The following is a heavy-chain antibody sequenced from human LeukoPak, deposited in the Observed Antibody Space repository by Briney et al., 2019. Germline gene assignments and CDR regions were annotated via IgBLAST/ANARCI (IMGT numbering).Heavy chain of an antibody. V-gene: IGHV1-24*01. Sequence: ASVKVSCKVSGYTLTELSMHWVRQAPGKGLEWMGGFDPEDGETIYAQSFQGRVTMTEDTSTDTAYMELSSLRSEDTAVYYCARDTYDSSGYGGYDYWGQGTLVTVSS. D-gene: IGHD3-22*01. J-gene: IGHJ4*02. CDR2: FDPEDGET. CDR1: GYTLTELS. CDR3: ARDTYDSSGYGGYDY.